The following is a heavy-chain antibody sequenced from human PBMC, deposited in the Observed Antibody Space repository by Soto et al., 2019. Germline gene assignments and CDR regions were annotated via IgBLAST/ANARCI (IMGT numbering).Heavy chain of an antibody. CDR3: ARARASVIGWLRINDAFDI. D-gene: IGHD5-12*01. V-gene: IGHV1-2*04. J-gene: IGHJ3*02. Sequence: ASVKVSCKASGYTFTGYYMHWMRQAPGQGLEWMGWINPNSGGTNYAQKFQGWVTMTRDTSISTAYMELSRLRSDDAAVYYCARARASVIGWLRINDAFDIWGQGTMVTVSS. CDR2: INPNSGGT. CDR1: GYTFTGYY.